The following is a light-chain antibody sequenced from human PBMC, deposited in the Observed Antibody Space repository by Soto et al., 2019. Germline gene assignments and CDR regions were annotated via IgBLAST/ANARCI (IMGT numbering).Light chain of an antibody. Sequence: EIVLTQSPGTLSLSPGDRATLSCRASQSVGSSYLAWYQQRPGQAPRLLIYGASYRAAGIPDRFSGSGSGTEFTPTIKRLEPEDFAVYYCNQYGRSAIFSSGPGTKVDV. V-gene: IGKV3-20*01. CDR1: QSVGSSY. CDR2: GAS. CDR3: NQYGRSAIFS. J-gene: IGKJ3*01.